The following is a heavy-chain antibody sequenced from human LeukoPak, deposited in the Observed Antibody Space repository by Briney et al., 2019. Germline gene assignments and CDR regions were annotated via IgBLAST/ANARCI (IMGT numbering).Heavy chain of an antibody. V-gene: IGHV4-39*01. CDR3: ARHPMP. D-gene: IGHD2-2*01. CDR1: GGSISRSSYY. J-gene: IGHJ4*02. CDR2: IYYSGST. Sequence: SETLSLTCTVSGGSISRSSYYWGWIRQPPGKGLEWIGSIYYSGSTYYNPSLKSRVTISVDTSKNQFSLKVSSVTAADTAVYYCARHPMPWGQGTLVTVSS.